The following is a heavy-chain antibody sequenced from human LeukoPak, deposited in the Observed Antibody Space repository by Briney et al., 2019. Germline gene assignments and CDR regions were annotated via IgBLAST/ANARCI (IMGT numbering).Heavy chain of an antibody. V-gene: IGHV3-23*01. CDR1: GFTFSSYA. Sequence: GGSLRLSCAASGFTFSSYALSWVRQAPGKGLEWVSSITSSGAATYYEDSVKDRFTISRDNSDNTLYLQMNSLRAEDTAVYYCAKDRPNYYGSNGHYYKLNGDCWGQGTLVTVSS. CDR2: ITSSGAAT. J-gene: IGHJ4*02. CDR3: AKDRPNYYGSNGHYYKLNGDC. D-gene: IGHD3-22*01.